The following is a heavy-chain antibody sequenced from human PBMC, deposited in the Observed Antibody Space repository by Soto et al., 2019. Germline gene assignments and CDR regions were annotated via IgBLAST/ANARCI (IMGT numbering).Heavy chain of an antibody. V-gene: IGHV1-18*01. CDR2: ISGYKGDT. J-gene: IGHJ3*02. CDR3: ASIEYCSGGNCYSAFDI. CDR1: GDTFISSG. D-gene: IGHD2-15*01. Sequence: QSGAEVKKPGASVKVSCKASGDTFISSGISWVRQAPGQGLEWMGWISGYKGDTNYAQKFQGRVTLTTDTSMSTDYMELRSLTPGDTAIYYCASIEYCSGGNCYSAFDIWGQGTVVTVSS.